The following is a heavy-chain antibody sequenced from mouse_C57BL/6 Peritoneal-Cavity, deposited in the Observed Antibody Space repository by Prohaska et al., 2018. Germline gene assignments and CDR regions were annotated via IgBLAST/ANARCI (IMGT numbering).Heavy chain of an antibody. CDR2: INLNNGGT. J-gene: IGHJ1*03. D-gene: IGHD1-1*01. Sequence: HGKSLAWIGDINLNNGGTSYNQKFNGKATLTVNKSSSTAYMELLSLTSEESAVYYCARLGNNYYGSSYDVWGTGTTVTVSS. CDR3: ARLGNNYYGSSYDV. V-gene: IGHV1-26*01.